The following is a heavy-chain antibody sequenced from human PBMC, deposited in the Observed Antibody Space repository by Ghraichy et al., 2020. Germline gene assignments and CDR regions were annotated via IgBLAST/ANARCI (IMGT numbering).Heavy chain of an antibody. D-gene: IGHD2-2*01. Sequence: ASVKVSCKASGYTFTSYYMHWVRQAPGQGLGWMGIINPSGGSTSYAQKFQGRVTMTRDTSTSTVYMELSSLRSEDTAVYYCARDGAVDDCSSTSCYSFDPWGQGTLVTVSS. J-gene: IGHJ5*02. CDR2: INPSGGST. CDR3: ARDGAVDDCSSTSCYSFDP. CDR1: GYTFTSYY. V-gene: IGHV1-46*01.